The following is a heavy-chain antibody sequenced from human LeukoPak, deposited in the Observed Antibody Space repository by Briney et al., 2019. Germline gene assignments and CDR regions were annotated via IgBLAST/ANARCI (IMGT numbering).Heavy chain of an antibody. CDR2: ISGSGRST. CDR3: AKDRSSEMSYFDY. J-gene: IGHJ4*02. V-gene: IGHV3-23*01. Sequence: GGXLRLSCAASGFTFSDYAMSWVRQAPGKGLEWVSAISGSGRSTLYADSVKGRFTISRDNSKNTLYLQMNSLRADDTAVYYCAKDRSSEMSYFDYWGQGTLVTVSS. CDR1: GFTFSDYA.